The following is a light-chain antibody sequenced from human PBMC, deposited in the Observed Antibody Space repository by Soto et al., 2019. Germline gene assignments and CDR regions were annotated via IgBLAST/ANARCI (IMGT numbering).Light chain of an antibody. CDR3: CSYAGSSTYV. Sequence: QSVLTQPASVSGSPGQSITISCTGTSSDVGSYNLVSWYQQHPGKAPKLMIYEGSRLPSGVSNRFSASKSGNTASLTISGLQAEDEADYYCCSYAGSSTYVFGGGTKVTVL. J-gene: IGLJ2*01. CDR2: EGS. V-gene: IGLV2-23*01. CDR1: SSDVGSYNL.